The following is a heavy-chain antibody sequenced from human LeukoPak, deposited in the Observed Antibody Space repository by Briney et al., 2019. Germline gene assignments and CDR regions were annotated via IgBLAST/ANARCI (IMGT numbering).Heavy chain of an antibody. Sequence: GASVKVSCKASGYTFSSYGISWVRQTPGQGLEWMGWISAYNDKTIYAQKPQGRVTMTTDTSTSTAYMELRSLRSDDTAVYYCARDKEIYGDYLPLAFDIWGQGTMVTVSS. J-gene: IGHJ3*02. CDR3: ARDKEIYGDYLPLAFDI. CDR2: ISAYNDKT. D-gene: IGHD4-17*01. V-gene: IGHV1-18*01. CDR1: GYTFSSYG.